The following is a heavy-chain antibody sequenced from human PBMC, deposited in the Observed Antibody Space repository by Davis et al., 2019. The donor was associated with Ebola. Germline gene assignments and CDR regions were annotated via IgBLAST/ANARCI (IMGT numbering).Heavy chain of an antibody. CDR3: AKYMENFRRAVDH. J-gene: IGHJ4*02. CDR2: VSDTGNT. V-gene: IGHV4-34*01. Sequence: SETLSLTCGVSSGSLRGYYWAWFRQLPGKGLEWVGEVSDTGNTRYHPSLKSRATISVDASKTQFSLTLTSVTAADTAIYFCAKYMENFRRAVDHWGQGTLVTVSS. CDR1: SGSLRGYY. D-gene: IGHD2/OR15-2a*01.